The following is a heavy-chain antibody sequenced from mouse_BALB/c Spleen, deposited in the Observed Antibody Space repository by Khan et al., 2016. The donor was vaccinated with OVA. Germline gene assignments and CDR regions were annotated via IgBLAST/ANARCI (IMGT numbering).Heavy chain of an antibody. J-gene: IGHJ4*01. D-gene: IGHD3-2*02. Sequence: QVQLQQSGAELARPGASVKMSCKASGYTFTSYTMHWVKQRPRQGLEWIGYINPRTDYTNYNQKFKDKATLTADKSSSTAYMQLSSLTYEASAVYYCARRLEFYAMDYWGQGTSVTVSS. V-gene: IGHV1-4*01. CDR3: ARRLEFYAMDY. CDR1: GYTFTSYT. CDR2: INPRTDYT.